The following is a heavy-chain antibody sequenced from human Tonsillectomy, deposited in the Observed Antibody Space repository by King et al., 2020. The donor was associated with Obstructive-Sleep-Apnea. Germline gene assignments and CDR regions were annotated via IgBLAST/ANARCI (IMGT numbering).Heavy chain of an antibody. D-gene: IGHD3-10*01. CDR2: IYYTGST. Sequence: VQLQESGPGLVKPAQTLSLTCTVSGGSIDKSGYYWSWVRQHPGKGLEWIGYIYYTGSTYYNPSLKSRLTMSVDTSKNQFSLGLSSMTAADTAVYYCARGLGSGGDYWGQGTLVTVSS. J-gene: IGHJ4*02. CDR1: GGSIDKSGYY. V-gene: IGHV4-31*03. CDR3: ARGLGSGGDY.